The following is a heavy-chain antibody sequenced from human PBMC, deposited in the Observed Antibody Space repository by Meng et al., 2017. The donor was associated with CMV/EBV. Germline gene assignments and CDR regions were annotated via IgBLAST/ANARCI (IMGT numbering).Heavy chain of an antibody. CDR1: GGPISSYY. CDR2: IYYSGST. Sequence: SQTLSLTCTVSGGPISSYYWSWIRQPPGKGLEWIGYIYYSGSTNYNPSLKSRVTISVDTSKNQFSLKLSSVTAADTAVYYCARGGALAAFDIWGQGTMVTVSS. CDR3: ARGGALAAFDI. D-gene: IGHD3-16*01. J-gene: IGHJ3*02. V-gene: IGHV4-59*01.